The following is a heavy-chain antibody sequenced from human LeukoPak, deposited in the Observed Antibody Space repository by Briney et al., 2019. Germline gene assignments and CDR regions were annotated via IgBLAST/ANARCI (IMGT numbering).Heavy chain of an antibody. J-gene: IGHJ4*02. V-gene: IGHV3-33*06. CDR2: IWYDGNNK. CDR3: AKIMVAYAGVDY. D-gene: IGHD3-10*01. CDR1: GFTFSSYD. Sequence: GRSLRLSCAASGFTFSSYDMHWVRQAPGKGLEWVAVIWYDGNNKYYADSVKGRFTISRDNPKNTLYLQMNSLRAEDTAVYYCAKIMVAYAGVDYWGQGTLVTVSS.